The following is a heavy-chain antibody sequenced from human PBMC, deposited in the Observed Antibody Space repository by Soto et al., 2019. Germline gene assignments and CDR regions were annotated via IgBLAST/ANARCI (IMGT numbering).Heavy chain of an antibody. CDR2: IWYDGSNK. J-gene: IGHJ4*02. D-gene: IGHD3-10*01. Sequence: GGSQRLSCAASGFTFSSYGMHWVRQAPGKGLEWVAVIWYDGSNKYYADSVKGRFTISRDNSKNTLYLQMNSLRAEDTAVYYCARSSSMALDYFDYWGQGTLVSVSA. V-gene: IGHV3-33*01. CDR3: ARSSSMALDYFDY. CDR1: GFTFSSYG.